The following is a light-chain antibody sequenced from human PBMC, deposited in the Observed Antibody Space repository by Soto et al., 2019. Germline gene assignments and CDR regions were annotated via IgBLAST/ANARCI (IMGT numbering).Light chain of an antibody. CDR2: KAS. Sequence: DIQMTQSPSTLSGSVGERVTMTCRASQTISSWLAWYQQKPGKAPKLLIYKASTLKSGVPSRFSGSGSGTEFTLTISSLQPDDFATYYCQHYNSYSETCGQGNKGDIK. J-gene: IGKJ1*01. CDR1: QTISSW. CDR3: QHYNSYSET. V-gene: IGKV1-5*03.